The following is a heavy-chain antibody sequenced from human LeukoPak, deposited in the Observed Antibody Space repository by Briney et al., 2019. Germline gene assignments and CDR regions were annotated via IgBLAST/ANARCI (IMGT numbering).Heavy chain of an antibody. CDR1: GFTFSSYA. CDR3: ARDGVGGSSWFDP. CDR2: ISYDGSNK. Sequence: QAGGSLRLSCAASGFTFSSYAMNWVRQAPGNGLEWVAVISYDGSNKYYADSVKGRFTISRDNAKNSLYLQMNSLRAEDTAVYYCARDGVGGSSWFDPWGQGTLVTVSS. J-gene: IGHJ5*02. V-gene: IGHV3-30-3*01. D-gene: IGHD1-26*01.